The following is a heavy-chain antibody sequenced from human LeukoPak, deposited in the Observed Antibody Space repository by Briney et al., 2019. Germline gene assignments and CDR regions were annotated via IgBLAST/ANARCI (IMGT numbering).Heavy chain of an antibody. V-gene: IGHV3-66*01. J-gene: IGHJ4*02. CDR2: IYSGGST. CDR1: GFTFSDYN. CDR3: ARAERRDLVGARGCYFDY. D-gene: IGHD1-26*01. Sequence: GGSLRLSCAASGFTFSDYNMRWIRQAPGKGLEWVSLIYSGGSTYYADSVKGRFTISRDNSKNTLYLQMNSLRAEDTAVYYCARAERRDLVGARGCYFDYWGQGTLVTVSS.